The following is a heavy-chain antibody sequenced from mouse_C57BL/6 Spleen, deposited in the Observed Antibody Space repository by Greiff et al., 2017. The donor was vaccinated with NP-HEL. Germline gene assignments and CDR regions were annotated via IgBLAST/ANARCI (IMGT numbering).Heavy chain of an antibody. CDR3: ARSLDGRYAMDY. Sequence: VQLKESGPVLVKPGASVKMSCKASGYTFTDYYMNWVKQSHGKSLEWIGVINPYNGGTSYNQKFKGKATLTVDKSSSTAYMELNSLTSEDSAVYYCARSLDGRYAMDYWGQGTSVTVSS. CDR2: INPYNGGT. V-gene: IGHV1-19*01. D-gene: IGHD2-3*01. J-gene: IGHJ4*01. CDR1: GYTFTDYY.